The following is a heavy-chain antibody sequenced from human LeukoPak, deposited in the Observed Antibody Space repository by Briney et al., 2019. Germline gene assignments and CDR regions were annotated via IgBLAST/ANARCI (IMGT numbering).Heavy chain of an antibody. J-gene: IGHJ4*02. Sequence: GGSLSHSCAASGFTFSSAATTWVRQAPGKGLEWVSRINSDGSSTSYADSVKGRFTISRDNAKNTLYLQMNSLRAEDTAVYYCARVYYDSSGYSVVDYWGQGTLVTVSS. D-gene: IGHD3-22*01. CDR3: ARVYYDSSGYSVVDY. CDR2: INSDGSST. V-gene: IGHV3-74*01. CDR1: GFTFSSAA.